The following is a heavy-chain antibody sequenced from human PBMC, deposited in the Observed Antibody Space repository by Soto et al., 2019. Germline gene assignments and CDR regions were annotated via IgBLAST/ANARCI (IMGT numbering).Heavy chain of an antibody. V-gene: IGHV1-69*13. CDR3: AGENPGIGVAGLGMDV. CDR2: IIPIFGTA. CDR1: GGTFSSYA. J-gene: IGHJ6*02. Sequence: GASVKVSCKASGGTFSSYAISWVRQAPGQGLEWMGGIIPIFGTANYAQKFQGRVTITADESTSTAYMELSSLRSEDTAVYYCAGENPGIGVAGLGMDVWGQGTKVTVSS. D-gene: IGHD6-19*01.